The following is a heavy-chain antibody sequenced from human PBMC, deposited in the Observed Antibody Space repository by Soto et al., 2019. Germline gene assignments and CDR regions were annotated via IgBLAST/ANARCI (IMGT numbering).Heavy chain of an antibody. Sequence: SETLCLTCTVSGCSISSYYWSWIRQPPGKGLGWVGYINYSGSTNYNPSLKSRLTISVDRSKTQFTLQLASVTVADPAIYYCEASFGNDWYTYWGQGTQVTVSS. D-gene: IGHD3-16*01. CDR1: GCSISSYY. CDR3: EASFGNDWYTY. V-gene: IGHV4-59*01. CDR2: INYSGST. J-gene: IGHJ4*02.